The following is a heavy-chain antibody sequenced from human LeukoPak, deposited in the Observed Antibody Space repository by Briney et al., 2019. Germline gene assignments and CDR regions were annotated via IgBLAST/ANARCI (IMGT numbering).Heavy chain of an antibody. CDR1: GFTFSSYE. J-gene: IGHJ4*02. CDR2: ISSSGSTI. V-gene: IGHV3-48*03. Sequence: GGSLRLSCAASGFTFSSYEMNWVRQAPGKGLEWVSYISSSGSTIYYADSVKGRFTISRDNAKNSLYLQMNSLKTEDTAVYYCAKDQEFPYYYDSSGYYLNYWGQGTLVTVSS. CDR3: AKDQEFPYYYDSSGYYLNY. D-gene: IGHD3-22*01.